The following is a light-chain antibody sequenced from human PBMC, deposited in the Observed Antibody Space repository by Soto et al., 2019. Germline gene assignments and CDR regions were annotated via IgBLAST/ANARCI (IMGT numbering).Light chain of an antibody. CDR1: QSVRSSY. V-gene: IGKV3-20*01. CDR3: QQYGSSAWT. Sequence: EIVLTQSPDTLSLSTGESATLSCRASQSVRSSYLAWYQQTPGQTPRLLIYAASSRATGIPDRFSGSGSGTDFTLTISRLEPEDFAVYYCQQYGSSAWTFGQGTKVDI. CDR2: AAS. J-gene: IGKJ1*01.